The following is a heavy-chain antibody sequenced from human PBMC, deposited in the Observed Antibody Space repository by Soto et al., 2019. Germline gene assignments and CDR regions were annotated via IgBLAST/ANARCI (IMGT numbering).Heavy chain of an antibody. CDR3: ARPAVEVVAGGAAPSFAP. Sequence: PGGSLRLSCAASGFTFSRFDMHWIRQAPGKGLKWVAVVSYDGGRKYYADSVKGRFDISRDNSKNTLYLQMNSLRPGDTAVYFCARPAVEVVAGGAAPSFAPWGQGTLVTVSS. CDR1: GFTFSRFD. D-gene: IGHD2-15*01. V-gene: IGHV3-30*03. CDR2: VSYDGGRK. J-gene: IGHJ5*02.